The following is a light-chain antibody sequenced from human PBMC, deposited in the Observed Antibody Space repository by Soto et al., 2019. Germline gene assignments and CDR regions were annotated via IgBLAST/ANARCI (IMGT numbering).Light chain of an antibody. Sequence: EIVMTQSPATLSVSPGERVTLSCRASQSISSNLAWYQQKPGQPPRLLFYSASARATGTPARFSGSGSGTEFTLTISSLQSEDVAVYYCQQYHDWPPLTFGGGTKVQIK. V-gene: IGKV3-15*01. CDR1: QSISSN. J-gene: IGKJ4*01. CDR3: QQYHDWPPLT. CDR2: SAS.